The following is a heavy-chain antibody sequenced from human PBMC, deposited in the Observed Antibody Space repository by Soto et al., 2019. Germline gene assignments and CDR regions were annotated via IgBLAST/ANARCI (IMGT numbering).Heavy chain of an antibody. CDR2: IYYSGST. J-gene: IGHJ5*02. CDR1: GGSISSGDYY. D-gene: IGHD3-3*01. CDR3: AREGFGVVNPRYWFDP. Sequence: PSETLSLTCTVSGGSISSGDYYWSWIRQPPGKGLEWIGYIYYSGSTYYNPSLKSRVTISVDTSKNQFSLKLSSVTAADTAVYYCAREGFGVVNPRYWFDPWGQGTLVTVSS. V-gene: IGHV4-30-4*01.